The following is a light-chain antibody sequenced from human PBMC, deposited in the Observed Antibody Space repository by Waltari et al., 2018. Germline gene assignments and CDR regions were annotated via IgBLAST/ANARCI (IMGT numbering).Light chain of an antibody. Sequence: DIQMTQSPSSLSASIGHRVTITCRASQSINTYLNWYQQKPGQAPNLLIYAASSLRSGVPSRFRGSGSGTEFTVTITSLQPEDIATYYCQQSLTTPYSFGQGTKLDI. CDR3: QQSLTTPYS. CDR2: AAS. J-gene: IGKJ2*03. V-gene: IGKV1-39*01. CDR1: QSINTY.